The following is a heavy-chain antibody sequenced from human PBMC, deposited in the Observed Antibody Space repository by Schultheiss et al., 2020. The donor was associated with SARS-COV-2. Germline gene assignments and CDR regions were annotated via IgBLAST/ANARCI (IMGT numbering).Heavy chain of an antibody. CDR1: GYSISSGYY. J-gene: IGHJ6*02. CDR2: IYHSGST. Sequence: SETLSLTCAVSGYSISSGYYWGWIRQPPGKGLEWIGSIYHSGSTNYNPSLKSRVTISVDKSKNQFSLKLSSVTAADTAVYYCARAGYDSTGYFYGMDVWGQGTTVTVSS. CDR3: ARAGYDSTGYFYGMDV. D-gene: IGHD3-22*01. V-gene: IGHV4-38-2*01.